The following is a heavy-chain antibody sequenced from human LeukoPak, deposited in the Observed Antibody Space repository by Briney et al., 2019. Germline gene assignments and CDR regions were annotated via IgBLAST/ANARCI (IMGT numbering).Heavy chain of an antibody. J-gene: IGHJ6*03. CDR3: AREGGVGPTAPPDYYSYQMDV. CDR2: ISPYTTKT. D-gene: IGHD1-26*01. Sequence: ASVKVSCKASGYTFISYGITWVRQAPGQGLEWMGWISPYTTKTNYAQSLQGRVTMTTDTSTSTAYMELRSLRSDDTAVYFCAREGGVGPTAPPDYYSYQMDVWGKGTTVTVSS. V-gene: IGHV1-18*01. CDR1: GYTFISYG.